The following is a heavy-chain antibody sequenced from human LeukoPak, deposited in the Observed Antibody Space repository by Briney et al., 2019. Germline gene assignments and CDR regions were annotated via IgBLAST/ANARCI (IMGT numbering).Heavy chain of an antibody. V-gene: IGHV1-69*13. D-gene: IGHD1-26*01. CDR3: ASGPGTPKGIDY. CDR1: GGTFSSYA. CDR2: IIPIFGTA. Sequence: GASVKVSCKASGGTFSSYAISWVRQAPGQGLEWMGGIIPIFGTANYAQKFQGRVTITADESTSTAYMELRSLRSEDTAVYYCASGPGTPKGIDYWGQGTLVTVSS. J-gene: IGHJ4*02.